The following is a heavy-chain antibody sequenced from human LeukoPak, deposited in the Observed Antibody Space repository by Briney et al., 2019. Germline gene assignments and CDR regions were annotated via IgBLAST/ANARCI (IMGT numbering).Heavy chain of an antibody. CDR3: ARRYYDFWSGYYKGSYYYYMDV. Sequence: PGGSLRLSCAASGFTFSSYWMSWVRQAPGKGLEWVANIKQDGSEKYYVDSVKGRFTISRDNAKNSLYLQMNSLRAEDTAVYYCARRYYDFWSGYYKGSYYYYMDVWGKGTTVTVSS. V-gene: IGHV3-7*01. D-gene: IGHD3-3*01. CDR1: GFTFSSYW. CDR2: IKQDGSEK. J-gene: IGHJ6*03.